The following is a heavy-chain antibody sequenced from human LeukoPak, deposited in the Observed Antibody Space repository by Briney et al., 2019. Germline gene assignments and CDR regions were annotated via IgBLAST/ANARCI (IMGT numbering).Heavy chain of an antibody. J-gene: IGHJ4*02. V-gene: IGHV1-69*04. CDR3: ARAPLGDYYFDY. CDR2: IIPILDVT. CDR1: GGTFTNYA. D-gene: IGHD2-21*02. Sequence: SVKVSCKASGGTFTNYAINWVRQAPGQGLEWMGRIIPILDVTNYAQKFQGRVTITADQSTSTAYMELSSLRSEDTAVYYCARAPLGDYYFDYWGQGTLVTVSS.